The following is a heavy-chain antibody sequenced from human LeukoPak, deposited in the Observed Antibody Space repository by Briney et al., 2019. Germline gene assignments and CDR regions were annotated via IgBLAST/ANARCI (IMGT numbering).Heavy chain of an antibody. CDR3: AKDLRNIRTLVDLQMI. D-gene: IGHD2-8*02. CDR2: ISGSGDRT. CDR1: GFTFSNCG. V-gene: IGHV3-23*01. Sequence: GGSLRLSCIASGFTFSNCGMSWVRQAPGKGLEWVSIISGSGDRTLHADSVKGRFTVSRDNSKNTVYLQMNSLRAEDTAVYYCAKDLRNIRTLVDLQMIWGQGTLVIVSS. J-gene: IGHJ3*02.